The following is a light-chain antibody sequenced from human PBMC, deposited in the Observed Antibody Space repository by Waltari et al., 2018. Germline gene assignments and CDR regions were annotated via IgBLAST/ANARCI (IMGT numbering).Light chain of an antibody. CDR3: QQYHIYPIT. Sequence: DTQMTQSPSTLSQSVGARVTITCRASQSISGWLACYQQNPGKAPNLLIYKASNLESGVPSRFSGSVSGTEFTLTISSLQPDDFATYYCQQYHIYPITFGQGSRLEIK. V-gene: IGKV1-5*03. CDR2: KAS. J-gene: IGKJ5*01. CDR1: QSISGW.